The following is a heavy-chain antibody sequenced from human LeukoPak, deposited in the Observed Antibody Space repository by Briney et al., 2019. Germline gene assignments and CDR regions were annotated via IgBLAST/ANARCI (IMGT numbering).Heavy chain of an antibody. V-gene: IGHV1-18*04. CDR1: GYTFNAYY. J-gene: IGHJ4*02. Sequence: GASVKVSCKTSGYTFNAYYMHWVRQAPGQGLEWMGWISAYNGNTNYAQKLQGRVTMTTDTSTSTAYMELRSLRSDDTAVYYCARETVSHDFDYWGQGTLVTVSS. CDR3: ARETVSHDFDY. CDR2: ISAYNGNT. D-gene: IGHD1-14*01.